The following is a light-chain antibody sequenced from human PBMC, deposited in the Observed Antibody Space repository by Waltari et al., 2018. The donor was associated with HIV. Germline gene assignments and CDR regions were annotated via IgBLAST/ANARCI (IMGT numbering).Light chain of an antibody. CDR3: CSCATPNPRV. CDR1: SSYVGICNF. Sequence: QSALTQPASVSGSPGQSTSISCTGTSSYVGICNFFSWYQHHPGKAPKLLIYEGTKRPSGVSNRFSASKSGNTASLTISGLQAEDEADYYCCSCATPNPRVFGGGTKLTVL. J-gene: IGLJ3*02. V-gene: IGLV2-23*01. CDR2: EGT.